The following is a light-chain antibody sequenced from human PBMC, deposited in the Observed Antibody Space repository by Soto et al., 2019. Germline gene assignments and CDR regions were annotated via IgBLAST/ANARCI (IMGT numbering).Light chain of an antibody. J-gene: IGLJ1*01. Sequence: QSALTQPPSASGSSGQSVTISCTGTGSDVADYRYVSWYQQYPGKAPKLMIYEVNKRPSGIPDRFSGSQSGSTASLTVSGLQPEDEADYYCSSYAGSSTYVFGTGTKLTVL. CDR2: EVN. CDR3: SSYAGSSTYV. CDR1: GSDVADYRY. V-gene: IGLV2-8*01.